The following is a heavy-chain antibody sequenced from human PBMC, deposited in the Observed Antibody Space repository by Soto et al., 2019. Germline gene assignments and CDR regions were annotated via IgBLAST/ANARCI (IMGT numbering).Heavy chain of an antibody. CDR1: GYTFTGNY. D-gene: IGHD2-2*01. CDR3: ATEFTSSRFDY. J-gene: IGHJ4*02. Sequence: QVQLVQSGAEVKRPGASVKVSCKASGYTFTGNYMHWVRQAPGQGLEWMGWINPNTGVTHYAHKFQGWVTMTRDTSTSTAYMELRSLKFDDTAVYYCATEFTSSRFDYWGQGSLVTVPS. CDR2: INPNTGVT. V-gene: IGHV1-2*04.